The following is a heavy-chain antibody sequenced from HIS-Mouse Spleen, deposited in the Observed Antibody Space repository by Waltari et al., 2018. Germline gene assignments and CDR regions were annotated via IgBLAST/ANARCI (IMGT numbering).Heavy chain of an antibody. V-gene: IGHV4-39*07. CDR3: AREIPYSSSWYDWYFDL. CDR2: IYYSGST. Sequence: QLQLQESGPGLVKPSETLSLTCTVSGGSISSSSYYWGWIRQPPGKGLGWIGSIYYSGSTYYNPSLKSRVTISVDTSKNQFSLKLSSVTAEDTAVYYCAREIPYSSSWYDWYFDLWGRGTLVTVSS. CDR1: GGSISSSSYY. D-gene: IGHD6-13*01. J-gene: IGHJ2*01.